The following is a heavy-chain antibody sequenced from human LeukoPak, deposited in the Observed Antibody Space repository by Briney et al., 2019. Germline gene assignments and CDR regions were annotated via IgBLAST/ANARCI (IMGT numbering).Heavy chain of an antibody. Sequence: SVKVSCKASGGTFSSYAISWVRQAPGQGLEWMGGIIPIFGTANYAQKFQGRVTITTDESTSTAYMELSSLRSEDTAVYYCARGYGDGNNSYYFDYWGQGTLVTVSS. J-gene: IGHJ4*02. CDR1: GGTFSSYA. V-gene: IGHV1-69*05. CDR2: IIPIFGTA. CDR3: ARGYGDGNNSYYFDY. D-gene: IGHD5-24*01.